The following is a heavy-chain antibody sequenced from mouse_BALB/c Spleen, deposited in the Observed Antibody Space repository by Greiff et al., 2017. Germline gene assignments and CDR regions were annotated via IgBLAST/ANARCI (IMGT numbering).Heavy chain of an antibody. CDR2: IDPANGNT. CDR1: GFNIKDTY. D-gene: IGHD2-3*01. J-gene: IGHJ2*01. V-gene: IGHV14-3*02. CDR3: ASDGYYSYYFDY. Sequence: VQLKESGAELVKPGASVKLSCTASGFNIKDTYMHWVKQRPEQGLEWIGRIDPANGNTKYDPKFQGKATITADTSSNTAYLQLSSLTSEDTAVYYCASDGYYSYYFDYWGQGTTLTVSS.